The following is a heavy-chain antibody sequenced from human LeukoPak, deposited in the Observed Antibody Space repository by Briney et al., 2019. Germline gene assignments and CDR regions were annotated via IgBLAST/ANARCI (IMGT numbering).Heavy chain of an antibody. CDR1: GFTFSGSE. D-gene: IGHD6-13*01. J-gene: IGHJ6*03. V-gene: IGHV3-73*01. Sequence: GGSLKLSCAASGFTFSGSEMHWVRQASGKGLEWVGRIRSRAYSFATAYAASVKGRFTISRDDSKNTAYLQMNSLKTEDTAVYYCARMAAAGIIHYYYYMDVWGKGTTVTISS. CDR3: ARMAAAGIIHYYYYMDV. CDR2: IRSRAYSFAT.